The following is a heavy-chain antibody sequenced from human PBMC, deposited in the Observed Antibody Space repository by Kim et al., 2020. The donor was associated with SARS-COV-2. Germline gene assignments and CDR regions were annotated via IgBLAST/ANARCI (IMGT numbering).Heavy chain of an antibody. J-gene: IGHJ6*02. Sequence: YADSVKGRCTVSRDISKSTVYLQMNSLRADDTAVYYCARSGGYSYYAMDVWGQGTTVTVSS. D-gene: IGHD5-12*01. V-gene: IGHV3-53*01. CDR3: ARSGGYSYYAMDV.